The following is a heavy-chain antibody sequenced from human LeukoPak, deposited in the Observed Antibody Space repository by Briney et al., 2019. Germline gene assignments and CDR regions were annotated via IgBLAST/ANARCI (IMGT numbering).Heavy chain of an antibody. CDR2: IYYSGST. CDR1: GGSISSYY. CDR3: ARGRDYYGSDPSLLDY. V-gene: IGHV4-59*01. D-gene: IGHD3-10*01. Sequence: SETLSLTCTVSGGSISSYYWSWIRQPPGKGLEWIGYIYYSGSTNYNPSLKSRVAISVDTSKNQFSLKLSSVTAADTAVYYCARGRDYYGSDPSLLDYWGQGTLVTVSS. J-gene: IGHJ4*02.